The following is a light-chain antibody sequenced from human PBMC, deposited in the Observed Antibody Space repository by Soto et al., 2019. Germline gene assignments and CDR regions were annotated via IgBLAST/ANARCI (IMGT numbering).Light chain of an antibody. CDR2: GVS. V-gene: IGLV2-14*01. J-gene: IGLJ1*01. Sequence: QYALTQPASVSGSPGQSITISCTGTSTSVGGYDYVSWYQQHPGKAPKLMIYGVSNRPSGVSNRFSGSKSGNTASLTISGLQAEDEADYYCSSFAAGKTDVFGTGTKVTVL. CDR1: STSVGGYDY. CDR3: SSFAAGKTDV.